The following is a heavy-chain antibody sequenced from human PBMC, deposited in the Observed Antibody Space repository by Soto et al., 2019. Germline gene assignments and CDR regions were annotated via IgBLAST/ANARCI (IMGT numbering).Heavy chain of an antibody. CDR2: IFSSGST. Sequence: SETLSLTCTVSGGSINTFYWSWVRQPAGKGLEWIGRIFSSGSTSFNPSLESRVAMSVDTFKNHFSLNLSSVTAADMAVYYCAREGSYSAYNFAHGIQLWSFDFWGQGALVTVSS. V-gene: IGHV4-4*07. D-gene: IGHD5-12*01. CDR1: GGSINTFY. J-gene: IGHJ4*02. CDR3: AREGSYSAYNFAHGIQLWSFDF.